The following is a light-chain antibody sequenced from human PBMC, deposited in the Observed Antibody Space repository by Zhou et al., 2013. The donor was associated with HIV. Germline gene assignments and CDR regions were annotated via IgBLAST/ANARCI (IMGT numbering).Light chain of an antibody. J-gene: IGKJ1*01. V-gene: IGKV1-39*01. CDR2: KAS. CDR1: QDITHY. Sequence: DIQMTQSPSSLSASVGDRVTITCRASQDITHYLAWFQQKPGKAPTLLIYKASNLQSGVPSRFSGSGSGTDFTLTINSLQPEDFATYYCQQSYSTPRTFGQGTKVEIK. CDR3: QQSYSTPRT.